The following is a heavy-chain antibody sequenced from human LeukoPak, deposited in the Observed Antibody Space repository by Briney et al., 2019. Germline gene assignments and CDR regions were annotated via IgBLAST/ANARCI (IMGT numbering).Heavy chain of an antibody. Sequence: SETLSLTCSVSAASISDYYWSWICLPPGKGLEWIGYIYYSGTTNYNPSLKSRVTISKDPSKNQISLKLTSVTHADTAVYYCARGSNWFDPWGQGILVTVSS. CDR2: IYYSGTT. CDR3: ARGSNWFDP. CDR1: AASISDYY. V-gene: IGHV4-59*01. D-gene: IGHD6-6*01. J-gene: IGHJ5*02.